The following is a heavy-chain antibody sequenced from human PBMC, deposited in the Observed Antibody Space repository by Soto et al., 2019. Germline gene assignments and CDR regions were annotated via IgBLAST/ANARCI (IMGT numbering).Heavy chain of an antibody. V-gene: IGHV1-18*01. D-gene: IGHD3-10*01. CDR3: ARTWFGELFAFQYYFDY. J-gene: IGHJ4*02. CDR2: ISAYNGNT. CDR1: GYTFTSYG. Sequence: QVQLVQSGAEVKKPGASVKVSCKASGYTFTSYGISWVRQAPGQGLEWMGWISAYNGNTNYAQKLQGRVTMTTDTSTSTAYMELRSLRSDDPDVYYCARTWFGELFAFQYYFDYWGQGTLVTVSS.